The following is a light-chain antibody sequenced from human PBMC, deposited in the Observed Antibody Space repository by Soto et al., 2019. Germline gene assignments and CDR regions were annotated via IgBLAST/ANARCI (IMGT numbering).Light chain of an antibody. Sequence: EIVMTQSPATLSVSPGERATLSCRASQSVSSRFLAWYQQKPGQAPRLLISETSNRATGIPGRFSGSGSGTDVTRAISSLEPEDFAVYYCQHHSNWLRTFGGGTKVDI. V-gene: IGKV3D-20*02. CDR2: ETS. J-gene: IGKJ4*01. CDR3: QHHSNWLRT. CDR1: QSVSSRF.